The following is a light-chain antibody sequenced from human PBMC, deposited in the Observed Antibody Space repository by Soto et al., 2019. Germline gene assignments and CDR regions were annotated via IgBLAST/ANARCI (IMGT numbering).Light chain of an antibody. V-gene: IGKV3D-15*01. Sequence: EIVLTHSPGTLSLSPWERATLSCRASQSVSRNLAWYQQKPGQAPRLLIYDASTRATGTPARFSGSGSGTKFTLSISSLQSEDFAVYYCQQYNNWPITFGQGTRLEIK. CDR1: QSVSRN. CDR2: DAS. CDR3: QQYNNWPIT. J-gene: IGKJ5*01.